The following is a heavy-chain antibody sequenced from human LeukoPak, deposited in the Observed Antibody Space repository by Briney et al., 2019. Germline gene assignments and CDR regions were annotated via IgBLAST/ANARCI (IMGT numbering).Heavy chain of an antibody. V-gene: IGHV1-2*04. CDR1: GYTFTGYY. Sequence: ASVKVSCKASGYTFTGYYMHWVRQAPGQGLEWMGWINPNSGGTNYAQKFQGWVTMTRDTSISTAYMELSRLRSDDTAVYYCARDQGKWIQRWSFDYWGQGTLVTVSS. J-gene: IGHJ4*02. CDR2: INPNSGGT. D-gene: IGHD5-18*01. CDR3: ARDQGKWIQRWSFDY.